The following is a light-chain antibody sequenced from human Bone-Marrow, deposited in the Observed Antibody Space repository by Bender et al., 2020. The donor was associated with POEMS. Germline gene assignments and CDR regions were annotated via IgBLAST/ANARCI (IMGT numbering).Light chain of an antibody. J-gene: IGLJ3*02. Sequence: QSALTQPASVSGSPGQSITISCTGSSSDVGSYTLVSWYRQHPGEAPKLIIYEDNMRPSGVSNRFSGSKSGNTASLTISGLQAEDEADYYCGSYTSTSWVFGGETKLTVL. CDR3: GSYTSTSWV. CDR1: SSDVGSYTL. V-gene: IGLV2-14*02. CDR2: EDN.